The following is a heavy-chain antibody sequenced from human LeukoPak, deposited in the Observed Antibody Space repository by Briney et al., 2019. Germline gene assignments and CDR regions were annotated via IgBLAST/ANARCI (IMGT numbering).Heavy chain of an antibody. D-gene: IGHD5-18*01. Sequence: GGSLRLSCAASGFTFNNYWMSWVRQAPGKGLEWVANIKQDGNEKYYVDSVKGRFTISRDNAKNSLDLQMNSLRVEDTAVYYCASSYTYGCFYYWGQGTLVTVSS. J-gene: IGHJ4*02. CDR3: ASSYTYGCFYY. CDR2: IKQDGNEK. CDR1: GFTFNNYW. V-gene: IGHV3-7*03.